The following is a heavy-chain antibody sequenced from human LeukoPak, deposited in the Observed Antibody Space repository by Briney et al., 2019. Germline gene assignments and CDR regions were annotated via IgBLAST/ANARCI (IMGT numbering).Heavy chain of an antibody. Sequence: SQTLSLTCAVSGGSISSGGYSWSWIRQPPGKGLEWIGYIYHSGSTYHNPSLKSRVTISVDRSKNQFSLKLSSVTAADTAVYYCARGGFGYYDSSGYLDYWGQGTLVTVSS. CDR3: ARGGFGYYDSSGYLDY. CDR1: GGSISSGGYS. V-gene: IGHV4-30-2*01. CDR2: IYHSGST. D-gene: IGHD3-22*01. J-gene: IGHJ4*02.